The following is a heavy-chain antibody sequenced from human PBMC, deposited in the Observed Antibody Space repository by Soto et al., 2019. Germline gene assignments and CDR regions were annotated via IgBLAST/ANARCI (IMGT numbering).Heavy chain of an antibody. D-gene: IGHD3-3*01. V-gene: IGHV3-49*05. CDR2: IRSEAYGGTA. CDR1: GFTFGDYP. J-gene: IGHJ4*02. Sequence: NPGGSLRLSCTTSGFTFGDYPMTWFRRTPGKGLEWVGFIRSEAYGGTAEFAASVRGRFTISRDDSKSIAYLQMSSLKTEDTGVYYCARQPKDYDFYVRDDYWGQGTLVTVSS. CDR3: ARQPKDYDFYVRDDY.